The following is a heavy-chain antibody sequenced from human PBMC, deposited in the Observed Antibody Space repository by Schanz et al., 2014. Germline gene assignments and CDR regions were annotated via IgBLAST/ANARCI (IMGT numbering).Heavy chain of an antibody. Sequence: QVQLVESGGSVVQPGRSLRLSCAASGFSFNNYGLNWVRQAPGKGLEWVAVIWYDGNNKFYADSVKGRFIISRDNSKNTLYLQMNSPRAEDTAIYYCAKYRYSVFDFDYWGQGTLVTVSS. CDR3: AKYRYSVFDFDY. D-gene: IGHD3-16*02. V-gene: IGHV3-33*06. J-gene: IGHJ4*02. CDR1: GFSFNNYG. CDR2: IWYDGNNK.